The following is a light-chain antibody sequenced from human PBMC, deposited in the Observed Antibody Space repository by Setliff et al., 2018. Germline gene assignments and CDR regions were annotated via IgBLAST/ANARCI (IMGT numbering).Light chain of an antibody. V-gene: IGLV1-44*01. J-gene: IGLJ3*02. Sequence: QSVLTQPPSASGTPGQTVTISCSGSSSNIEDSSVTWYQQVPGTAPKLLIYNDNQRPSGVPDRFSGSKSGTSASLAISVLQSEDEADYYCAAWDVRLTGLHWVFGGGTKVTVL. CDR3: AAWDVRLTGLHWV. CDR1: SSNIEDSS. CDR2: NDN.